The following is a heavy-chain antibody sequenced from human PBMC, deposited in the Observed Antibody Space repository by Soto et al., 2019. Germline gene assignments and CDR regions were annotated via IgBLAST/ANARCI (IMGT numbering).Heavy chain of an antibody. CDR1: GFTFSDYY. J-gene: IGHJ6*02. V-gene: IGHV3-11*04. CDR2: ISSSSTI. D-gene: IGHD6-19*01. Sequence: VGSLRLSCAASGFTFSDYYMSWIRQAPGKGLEWVSYISSSSTINYADSVKGRFTISRDNAKNSLYLQMNSLRAEDTAVYYCARDLSIAVAGTWYYYYGMDVWGQGTTVNVSS. CDR3: ARDLSIAVAGTWYYYYGMDV.